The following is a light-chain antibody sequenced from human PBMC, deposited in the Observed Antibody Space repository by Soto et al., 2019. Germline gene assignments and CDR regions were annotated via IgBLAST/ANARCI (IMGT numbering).Light chain of an antibody. CDR3: KQLNSYPPNT. V-gene: IGKV1-9*01. CDR2: AAS. Sequence: DIQLTQSPSFLSASVGDRVTITCRASQGISSYLAWYQQKPVKAPKLLIYAASTLQSGVPSRFSGSGSGTEFTLTISSLQPEDFATYYCKQLNSYPPNTFGQGTKLEIK. CDR1: QGISSY. J-gene: IGKJ2*01.